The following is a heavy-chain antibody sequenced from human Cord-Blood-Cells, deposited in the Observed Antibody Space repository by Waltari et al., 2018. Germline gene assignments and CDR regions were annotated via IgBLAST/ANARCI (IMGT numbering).Heavy chain of an antibody. Sequence: QVQLVQSGAEVKKPGAPVKVSCKVSGYPLPELPMHWVRQAPGKGLEWMGGFDPEDGETIYAQKFQGRVTMTEDTSTDTAYMELSSLRSEDTAVYYCATLYSSGPGGDYWGQGTLVTVSS. D-gene: IGHD6-19*01. V-gene: IGHV1-24*01. CDR2: FDPEDGET. CDR1: GYPLPELP. J-gene: IGHJ4*02. CDR3: ATLYSSGPGGDY.